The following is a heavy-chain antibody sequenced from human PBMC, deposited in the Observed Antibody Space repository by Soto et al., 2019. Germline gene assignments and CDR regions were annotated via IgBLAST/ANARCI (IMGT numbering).Heavy chain of an antibody. J-gene: IGHJ6*02. CDR1: GYTFTSYD. V-gene: IGHV1-8*01. CDR3: ARWPDGYYYYGMDV. Sequence: QVQLVQSGAEVKKPGASVKVSCKASGYTFTSYDINWVRQATGQGLEWMGWMNPNSGNTGYEQKFQGRLTMTRNTSSSTAYMVLSSLRSWDPAVYYCARWPDGYYYYGMDVWGQGTTVTVSS. CDR2: MNPNSGNT.